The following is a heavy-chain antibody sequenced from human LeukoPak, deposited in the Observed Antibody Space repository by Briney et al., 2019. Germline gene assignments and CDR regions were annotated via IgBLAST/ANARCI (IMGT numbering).Heavy chain of an antibody. CDR1: GYSISSGYY. J-gene: IGHJ4*02. CDR2: IYHSGST. Sequence: PSETLSLTCTVSGYSISSGYYWGWIRQPPGKGLEWIGSIYHSGSTYYNPSLKSRVTISVDTSKNQFSLKLSSVTAADTAVYYCARRGMVRGVISSDYWGQGTLVTVSS. D-gene: IGHD3-10*01. V-gene: IGHV4-38-2*02. CDR3: ARRGMVRGVISSDY.